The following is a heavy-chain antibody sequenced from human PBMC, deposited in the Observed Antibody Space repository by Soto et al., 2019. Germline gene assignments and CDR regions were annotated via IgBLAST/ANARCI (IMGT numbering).Heavy chain of an antibody. CDR3: ARDRTSRGGYSRRWFGP. J-gene: IGHJ5*02. CDR1: GGSISSSNW. CDR2: IYHSGST. Sequence: PSETLSLTCAVSGGSISSSNWWSWVRQPQGKGLEWIGEIYHSGSTNYNPSLRSRVTISVDKSKNQFSLRLSSVTAADTAVYFCARDRTSRGGYSRRWFGPWGQGTLVTVSS. D-gene: IGHD5-18*01. V-gene: IGHV4-4*02.